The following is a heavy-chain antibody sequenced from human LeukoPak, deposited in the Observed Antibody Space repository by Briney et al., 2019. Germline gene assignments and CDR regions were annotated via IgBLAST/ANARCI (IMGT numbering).Heavy chain of an antibody. D-gene: IGHD3-22*01. CDR3: ASLTGDSSDYFVDY. V-gene: IGHV4-34*01. CDR2: INHSGST. CDR1: GGSFSGYY. J-gene: IGHJ4*02. Sequence: TPSETLSLTCAVYGGSFSGYYWSWIRQPPGKGLEWIGEINHSGSTNYNPSLKSRVTISVDTSKNQFSLKLSSVTAADTAVYYCASLTGDSSDYFVDYWGQGALVTVSS.